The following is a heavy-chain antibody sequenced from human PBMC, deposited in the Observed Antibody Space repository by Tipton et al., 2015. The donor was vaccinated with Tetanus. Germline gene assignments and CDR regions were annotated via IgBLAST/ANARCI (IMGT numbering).Heavy chain of an antibody. CDR3: ARGDYYGSGTYDV. J-gene: IGHJ6*02. D-gene: IGHD3-10*01. CDR2: VSYSGRT. Sequence: TLSLTCIVSGGSLRTSDYYGAWVRQSPGKGLEWIGSVSYSGRTYYNPSLKSRVTLSLDTTKKQVSLKLSSVTAADTAVYYCARGDYYGSGTYDVWGQGTTVTVPS. CDR1: GGSLRTSDYY. V-gene: IGHV4-39*07.